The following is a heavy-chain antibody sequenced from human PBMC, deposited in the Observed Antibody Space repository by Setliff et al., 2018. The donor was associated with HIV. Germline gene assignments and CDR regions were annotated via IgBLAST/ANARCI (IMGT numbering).Heavy chain of an antibody. CDR1: GGSFTDFY. J-gene: IGHJ4*02. V-gene: IGHV4-34*01. CDR3: ARGRKKTLAVSGTRYFDV. Sequence: PSETLSLTCAVYGGSFTDFYWTFIRQSPGKGLEWIGEITHSGSTTYDPSLKSRITVSVDTSKNQFSLKLTSVTAADMGVYYCARGRKKTLAVSGTRYFDVWGQGTLVTVSS. CDR2: ITHSGST. D-gene: IGHD6-19*01.